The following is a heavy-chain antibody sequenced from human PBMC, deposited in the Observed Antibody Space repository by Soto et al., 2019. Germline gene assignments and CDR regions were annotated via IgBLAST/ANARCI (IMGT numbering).Heavy chain of an antibody. CDR2: ISSDGSNK. Sequence: EGAMKLTSAASGISFSSYDKHWVRQAPDKWLEWVALISSDGSNKYYADSVKGRFTISRDNSKNTLYLQMNSLRTEDTAVYYCARVAVAGDYYYYVMDVWGQGTTVTVSS. V-gene: IGHV3-30-3*01. D-gene: IGHD6-19*01. CDR3: ARVAVAGDYYYYVMDV. J-gene: IGHJ6*02. CDR1: GISFSSYD.